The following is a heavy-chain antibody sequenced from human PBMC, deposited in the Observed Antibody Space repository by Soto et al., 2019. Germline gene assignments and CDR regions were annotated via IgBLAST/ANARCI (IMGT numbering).Heavy chain of an antibody. Sequence: QVQLVQSGAEVKKPGASVKVSCKTSGYTFTSYGISWVRQAPGQGLEWMAWISAYNGNTKYAQNLQGRVTMTTDTSTSTAYMELRSLRSDDTARYYCARACSSSCLVGRDVCSQGTTVTVCS. CDR3: ARACSSSCLVGRDV. V-gene: IGHV1-18*01. CDR1: GYTFTSYG. CDR2: ISAYNGNT. J-gene: IGHJ6*02. D-gene: IGHD2-2*01.